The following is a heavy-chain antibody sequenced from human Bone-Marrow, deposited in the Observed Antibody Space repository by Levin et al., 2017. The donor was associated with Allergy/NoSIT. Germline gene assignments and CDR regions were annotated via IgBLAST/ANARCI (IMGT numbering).Heavy chain of an antibody. D-gene: IGHD3-22*01. Sequence: GASVKVSCKTSGYSFTTKLIAWVRQAPGQGLEWMGIIIPSSSTTNYAQKFQGRLTITADKSTNTAYMELSSLTSDDTAVYYCARSYYDSNGYYYWGQGTLVTVSS. CDR2: IIPSSSTT. CDR1: GYSFTTKL. CDR3: ARSYYDSNGYYY. V-gene: IGHV1-69*06. J-gene: IGHJ4*02.